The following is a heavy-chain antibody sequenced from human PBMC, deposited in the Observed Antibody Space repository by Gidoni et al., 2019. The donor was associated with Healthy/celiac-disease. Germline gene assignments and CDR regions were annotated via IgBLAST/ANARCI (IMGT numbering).Heavy chain of an antibody. CDR3: AREEKWELLDAFDI. Sequence: QVQLVESGGGVVQPGRSLRLSCAASGFTFSSYGMHWVRQAPGKGLEWVAVIWYDGSNKYYAASVKGRFTISRDNSKNTLYLQRNSLRAEDTAVYYCAREEKWELLDAFDIWGQGTMVTVSS. CDR1: GFTFSSYG. V-gene: IGHV3-33*01. CDR2: IWYDGSNK. J-gene: IGHJ3*02. D-gene: IGHD1-26*01.